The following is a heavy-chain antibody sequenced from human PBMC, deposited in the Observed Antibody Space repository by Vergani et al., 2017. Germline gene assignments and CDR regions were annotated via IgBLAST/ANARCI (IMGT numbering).Heavy chain of an antibody. CDR3: ARERNTYYYGSGSIDY. CDR2: ISSSSSYT. D-gene: IGHD3-10*01. V-gene: IGHV3-11*06. J-gene: IGHJ4*02. CDR1: GFTFSDYY. Sequence: QVQLVESGGGLVQPGGSLRLSCAASGFTFSDYYMSWIRQAPGKGLEWVSYISSSSSYTNYADSVKGRFTISRDNAKNSLYLQMNSLRAEDTAVYYCARERNTYYYGSGSIDYWGQGTLVTVSS.